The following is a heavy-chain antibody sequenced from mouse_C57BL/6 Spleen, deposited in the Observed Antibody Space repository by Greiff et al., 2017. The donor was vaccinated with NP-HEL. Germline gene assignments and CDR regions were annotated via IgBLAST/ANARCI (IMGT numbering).Heavy chain of an antibody. V-gene: IGHV1-75*01. J-gene: IGHJ4*01. Sequence: VQLQQSGPELVKPGASVKISCKASGYTFTDYYINWVKQRPGQVLEWIGWLFPGSGITYYNDKFKGQATLTVDKSSSTAYMLLSSLTSEDSAVYFCARSVHYYGSSYYAMDYWGQGTSVTVSS. CDR1: GYTFTDYY. CDR2: LFPGSGIT. CDR3: ARSVHYYGSSYYAMDY. D-gene: IGHD1-1*01.